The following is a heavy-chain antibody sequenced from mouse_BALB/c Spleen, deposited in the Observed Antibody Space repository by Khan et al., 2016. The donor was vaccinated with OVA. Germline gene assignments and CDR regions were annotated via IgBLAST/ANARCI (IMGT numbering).Heavy chain of an antibody. J-gene: IGHJ4*01. CDR3: ARPPYFSYTLDY. Sequence: QIQLVQSGPELKKPGETVKISCKASGYTFTNYGMNWVKQSPGKALKWMGWINTYTGEPTYADDFKGRFAFSLETSASTAYLQINNLKNEDTATYFCARPPYFSYTLDYWVKEPQSPSPQ. CDR2: INTYTGEP. D-gene: IGHD2-10*01. V-gene: IGHV9-3-1*01. CDR1: GYTFTNYG.